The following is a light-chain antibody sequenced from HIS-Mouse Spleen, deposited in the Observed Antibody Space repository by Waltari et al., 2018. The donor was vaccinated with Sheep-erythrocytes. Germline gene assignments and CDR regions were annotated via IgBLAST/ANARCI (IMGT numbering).Light chain of an antibody. J-gene: IGLJ1*01. CDR2: DVS. Sequence: QSALTQPRSVSGSPGQSVTISCTGTSSDVGGYNYVSWYQQHPGKAPKLMLYDVSKRPSGVPDRFSGSKSGNTASLNISGLQAEDEADYYCCSYAGSYNHVFATGTKVTVL. CDR1: SSDVGGYNY. V-gene: IGLV2-11*01. CDR3: CSYAGSYNHV.